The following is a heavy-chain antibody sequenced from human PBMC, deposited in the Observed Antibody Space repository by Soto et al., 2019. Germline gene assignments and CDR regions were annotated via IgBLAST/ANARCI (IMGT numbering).Heavy chain of an antibody. CDR2: IYYSGTT. D-gene: IGHD1-26*01. CDR1: GGSISTSNYY. CDR3: AKEGQMKVSTILDH. Sequence: PSETLSLTCTVSGGSISTSNYYWGWVRQPPGKGLDWIGNIYYSGTTYYNPSLKSRVTISVDTSKNQFSLKLNSVTADDTAVYYCAKEGQMKVSTILDHWGQGTPVTVSS. V-gene: IGHV4-39*02. J-gene: IGHJ4*02.